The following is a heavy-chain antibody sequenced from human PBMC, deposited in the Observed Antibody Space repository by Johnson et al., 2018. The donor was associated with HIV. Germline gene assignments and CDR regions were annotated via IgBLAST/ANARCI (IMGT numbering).Heavy chain of an antibody. J-gene: IGHJ3*02. CDR3: ARGGAYCGGDCNAFDI. V-gene: IGHV3-30*14. CDR1: GFTFSSYA. D-gene: IGHD2-21*02. CDR2: ISYDGSKK. Sequence: QVQLVESGGDLVQPGGSLRLSCAASGFTFSSYAMSWVRQAPGKGLEWVAIISYDGSKKFYADSVKGRFTISRDNSKNTLYLQMNSLRAEDTAVYYCARGGAYCGGDCNAFDIWGQGTMVTVS.